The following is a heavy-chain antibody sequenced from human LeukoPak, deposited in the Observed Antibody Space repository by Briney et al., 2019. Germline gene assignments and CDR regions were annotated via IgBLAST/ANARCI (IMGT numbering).Heavy chain of an antibody. J-gene: IGHJ4*02. CDR1: GFNFNDYY. Sequence: GGSLRLSCTASGFNFNDYYMSWIRQAPGKGLEWVANINQYESEKYYVDSVKGRFTISRDNAKNSVYLQMNSLRAEDTAVYYCARDLRGRVDYWGQGTLVTVSS. CDR3: ARDLRGRVDY. D-gene: IGHD3-10*01. V-gene: IGHV3-7*01. CDR2: INQYESEK.